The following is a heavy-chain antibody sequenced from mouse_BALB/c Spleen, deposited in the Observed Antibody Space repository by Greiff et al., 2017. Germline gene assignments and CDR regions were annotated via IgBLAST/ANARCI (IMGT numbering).Heavy chain of an antibody. D-gene: IGHD2-4*01. CDR3: ARGPSIYYDYDAWFAY. CDR2: IYPYNGGT. CDR1: GYTFTDYN. Sequence: VQLQQSGPELVKPGASVKISCKASGYTFTDYNMHWVKQSHGKSLEWIGYIYPYNGGTGYNQKFKSKATLTVDNSSSTAYMELRSLTSEDSAVYYCARGPSIYYDYDAWFAYWGQGTLFTVSA. V-gene: IGHV1S29*02. J-gene: IGHJ3*01.